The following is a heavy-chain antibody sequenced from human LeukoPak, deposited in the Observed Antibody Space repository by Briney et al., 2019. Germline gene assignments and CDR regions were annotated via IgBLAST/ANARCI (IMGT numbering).Heavy chain of an antibody. V-gene: IGHV4-31*03. D-gene: IGHD3-10*01. CDR1: GGSINSGDYY. J-gene: IGHJ4*02. CDR3: ATRRASKFYFDY. Sequence: SETLSLTCTVSGGSINSGDYYWSWIRRHPGKGLEWIGHIYYSGSTYFNPSLKSRVTISVDVSKDQFSLKLSSVTAADTAVYYCATRRASKFYFDYWGQGTLVTVSS. CDR2: IYYSGST.